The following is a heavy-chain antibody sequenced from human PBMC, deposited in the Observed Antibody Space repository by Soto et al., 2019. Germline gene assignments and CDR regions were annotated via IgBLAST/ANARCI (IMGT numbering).Heavy chain of an antibody. Sequence: EVQLLESGGGLVQPGGSLRLSCAASGFTFSSYAMSWVRQAPGKGLEWVSAISGSGGSTYYADSVKGRFTISRDNSKNXLYLQMNSLRAEDTAVYYCAKTKVVVTATEYYFVYWGQGTVVTVSS. J-gene: IGHJ4*02. CDR3: AKTKVVVTATEYYFVY. CDR2: ISGSGGST. CDR1: GFTFSSYA. V-gene: IGHV3-23*01. D-gene: IGHD2-21*02.